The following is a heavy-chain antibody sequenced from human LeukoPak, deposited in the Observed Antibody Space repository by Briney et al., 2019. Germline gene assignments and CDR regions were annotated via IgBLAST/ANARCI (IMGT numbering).Heavy chain of an antibody. V-gene: IGHV3-7*01. CDR1: GFTFSSYW. CDR2: INGESGK. Sequence: GGSLRPSCAASGFTFSSYWRSWVRQAPGKGLECVANINGESGKRYVHSVKGRFTISRDNAKNSLYLQMNSLRVEDTAIYYCARDYLDSSGVHYDYWARETWSPSPQ. J-gene: IGHJ4*02. D-gene: IGHD3-22*01. CDR3: ARDYLDSSGVHYDY.